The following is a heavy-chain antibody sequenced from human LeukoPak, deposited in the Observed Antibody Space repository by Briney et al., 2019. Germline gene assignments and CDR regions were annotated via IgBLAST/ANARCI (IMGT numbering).Heavy chain of an antibody. CDR3: ARGGTHLVPAAKGFDY. D-gene: IGHD2-2*01. J-gene: IGHJ4*02. Sequence: ASVKVSCKASGYTFTSYGISWVRQAPGQGLEWMGWISAYNGNTNYAQKLQGRVTMTTDTSTSTAYMELRSLRSDDTAVYYCARGGTHLVPAAKGFDYWGQGTLVTVSS. CDR1: GYTFTSYG. V-gene: IGHV1-18*01. CDR2: ISAYNGNT.